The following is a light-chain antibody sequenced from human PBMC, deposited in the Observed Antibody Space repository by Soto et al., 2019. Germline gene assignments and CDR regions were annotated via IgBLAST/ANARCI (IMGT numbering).Light chain of an antibody. CDR2: DAS. V-gene: IGKV1-33*01. J-gene: IGKJ3*01. Sequence: DIQMTQSPSSLSASVGDRVTITCQASQDISNYLNWYQQKPGKAPKLLIYDASNLETGVPSRFSGSGSGTDFNFTISRLQPEDIATYYCQQYYNLSFTFGPGPKVHIK. CDR3: QQYYNLSFT. CDR1: QDISNY.